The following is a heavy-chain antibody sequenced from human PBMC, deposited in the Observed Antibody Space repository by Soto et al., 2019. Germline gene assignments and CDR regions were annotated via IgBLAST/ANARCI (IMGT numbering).Heavy chain of an antibody. D-gene: IGHD3-22*01. Sequence: QVQQVQSGAEVKKPGSSVKVSCKASGGTFSSYAISWVRQAPGQGLEWMGGIIPIFGTANYAQKFQGRVTITADESTSTAYMELSSLRSEDTAVYYCARDPTYYYDSSGYPGVDYWGQGTLVTVSS. J-gene: IGHJ4*02. CDR1: GGTFSSYA. V-gene: IGHV1-69*12. CDR3: ARDPTYYYDSSGYPGVDY. CDR2: IIPIFGTA.